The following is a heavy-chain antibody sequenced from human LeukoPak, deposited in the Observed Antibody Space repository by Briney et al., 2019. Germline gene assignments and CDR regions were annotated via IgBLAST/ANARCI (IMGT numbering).Heavy chain of an antibody. CDR1: GGSISSGSYY. Sequence: PSETLSLTCTVSGGSISSGSYYWSWIRQPAGKGLEWIGHIYTSGSTNYNPSLKSRVTISVDTSKNQFSLKLSSVTAADTAVYYCARDGDGGSPDWFDPWGQGTLVTVSS. V-gene: IGHV4-61*09. CDR2: IYTSGST. CDR3: ARDGDGGSPDWFDP. J-gene: IGHJ5*02. D-gene: IGHD3-16*01.